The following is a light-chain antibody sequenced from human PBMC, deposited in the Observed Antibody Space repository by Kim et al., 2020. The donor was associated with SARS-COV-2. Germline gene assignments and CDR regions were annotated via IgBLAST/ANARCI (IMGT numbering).Light chain of an antibody. CDR3: QSYDSSLSGWV. V-gene: IGLV1-40*01. J-gene: IGLJ3*02. Sequence: QRVTISCTGSSSNSGAGYDVHWYQQLPGTAPKLLIDGNSNRPSGVPDRFSGSKSGTSASLAITGLQAEDEADYYCQSYDSSLSGWVFGGGTHLTVL. CDR2: GNS. CDR1: SSNSGAGYD.